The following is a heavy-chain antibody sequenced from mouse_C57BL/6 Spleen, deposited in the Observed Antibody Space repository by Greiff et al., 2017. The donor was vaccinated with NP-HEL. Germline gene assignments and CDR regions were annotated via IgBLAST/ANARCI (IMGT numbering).Heavy chain of an antibody. D-gene: IGHD6-5*01. CDR1: GYAFSSSW. CDR2: IYPGDGDT. Sequence: VQLQQSGPELVKPGASVKISCKASGYAFSSSWMNWVKQRPGKGLEWIGRIYPGDGDTNYNGKFKGKATLTADKSSSTAYMQLSSLTSEDSAVYFCARYAEVAYWGQGTLVTVSA. CDR3: ARYAEVAY. J-gene: IGHJ3*01. V-gene: IGHV1-82*01.